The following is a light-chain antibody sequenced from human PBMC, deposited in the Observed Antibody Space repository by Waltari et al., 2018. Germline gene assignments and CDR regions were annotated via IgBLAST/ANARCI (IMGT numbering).Light chain of an antibody. J-gene: IGLJ3*02. CDR1: SSDAGCFDF. CDR2: KVN. CDR3: SSYTRRSYWV. Sequence: QSALTQPASVSGSPGQSITISCPGTSSDAGCFDFVSWFQQHPGKAPKVMIYKVNNRPSGVSNRFSGSKSANTASLTISGLQAEDEADYYCSSYTRRSYWVFGGGTQLTVL. V-gene: IGLV2-14*01.